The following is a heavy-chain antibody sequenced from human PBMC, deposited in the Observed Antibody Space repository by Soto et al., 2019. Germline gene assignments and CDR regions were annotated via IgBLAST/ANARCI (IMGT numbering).Heavy chain of an antibody. CDR3: ARGGVSTRTFDY. J-gene: IGHJ4*02. V-gene: IGHV5-51*01. Sequence: GESLKISCKGSGYNFAGYWIAWVRQMPGKGLELMGIIYPSDSDTRYRPSFQGQVTISADKSTSSAYLQWSSLRASDTAMYYCARGGVSTRTFDYWGQGTPVTVSS. CDR2: IYPSDSDT. CDR1: GYNFAGYW. D-gene: IGHD3-3*01.